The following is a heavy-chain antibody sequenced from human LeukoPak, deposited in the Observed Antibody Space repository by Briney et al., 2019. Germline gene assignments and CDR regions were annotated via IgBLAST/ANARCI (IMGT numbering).Heavy chain of an antibody. Sequence: SETLSLTCTVSGGSISSGDYYWSWIRQSPGKGLEWIGYIYYTGRTTNYNPSLKSRLTISIDTSKNQFSLKLSSVTAADTAVYYCARVGDWNDLVYWGQGTLVSVSS. CDR3: ARVGDWNDLVY. J-gene: IGHJ4*02. CDR1: GGSISSGDYY. D-gene: IGHD1-1*01. V-gene: IGHV4-61*08. CDR2: IYYTGRTT.